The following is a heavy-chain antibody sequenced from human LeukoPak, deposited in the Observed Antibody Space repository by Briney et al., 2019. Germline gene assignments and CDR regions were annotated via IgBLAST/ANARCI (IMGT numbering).Heavy chain of an antibody. Sequence: VSVKVSCKASGYTFTGYYMHWVRQAPGQGLEWMGWINPNSGGTNYAQKFQGWVTMTRDTSISTAYMELSRLRSDDTAVYYCAREGPTGGYGFDYWGQGTLVTVSS. V-gene: IGHV1-2*04. CDR2: INPNSGGT. J-gene: IGHJ4*02. CDR1: GYTFTGYY. CDR3: AREGPTGGYGFDY. D-gene: IGHD5-12*01.